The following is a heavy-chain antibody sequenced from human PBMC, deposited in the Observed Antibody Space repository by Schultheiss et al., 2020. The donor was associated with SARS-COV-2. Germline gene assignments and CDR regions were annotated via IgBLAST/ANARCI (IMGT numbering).Heavy chain of an antibody. Sequence: GGSLRLSCAASGFTFSSYAMSWVRQAPGKGLEWVSIISGSGGSTNYADSVKGRFTISRDNSKNTLYLQMNSLRAEDTAVYYCARDITSHYCDFWGQGTLVTVSS. CDR2: ISGSGGST. V-gene: IGHV3-23*01. CDR1: GFTFSSYA. J-gene: IGHJ4*02. CDR3: ARDITSHYCDF.